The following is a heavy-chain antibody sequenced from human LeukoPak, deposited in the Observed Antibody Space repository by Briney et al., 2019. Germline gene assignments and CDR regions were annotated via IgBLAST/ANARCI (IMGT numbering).Heavy chain of an antibody. CDR2: ISAYNGNT. D-gene: IGHD3-22*01. CDR3: ARTPNYYYDSSGYGRLRDFDY. Sequence: VASVKVSCKASGYTFTSYGISWVRQAPGQGLEWMGWISAYNGNTNYAQKLQGRVTMTTDTSTSTAYMELRSLRSDDTAVYYCARTPNYYYDSSGYGRLRDFDYWGQGTLVTVSS. J-gene: IGHJ4*02. CDR1: GYTFTSYG. V-gene: IGHV1-18*01.